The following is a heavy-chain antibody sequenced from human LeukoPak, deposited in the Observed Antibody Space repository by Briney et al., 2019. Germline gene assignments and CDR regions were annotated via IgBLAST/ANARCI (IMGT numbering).Heavy chain of an antibody. CDR1: GFTFSSYS. CDR3: ARVSTYYDFWSGLSGWFDP. D-gene: IGHD3-3*01. J-gene: IGHJ5*02. V-gene: IGHV3-21*01. CDR2: ISSSSYI. Sequence: GGSLRLSCAASGFTFSSYSMNWVRQAPGKGLGWVSSISSSSYIYYADSVKGRFTISRDNAKNSLYLQMNSLRAEDTAVYYCARVSTYYDFWSGLSGWFDPWGQGTLVTVSS.